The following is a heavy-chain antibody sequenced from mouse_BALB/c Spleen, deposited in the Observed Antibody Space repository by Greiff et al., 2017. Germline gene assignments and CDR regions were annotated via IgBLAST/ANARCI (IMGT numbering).Heavy chain of an antibody. CDR1: GYTFTSYW. CDR2: INPSNGRT. Sequence: QVQLKQPGAELVKPGASVKLSCKASGYTFTSYWMHWVKQRPGQGLEWIGEINPSNGRTNYNEKFKSKATLTVDKSSSTAYMQLSSLTSEDSAVYYCARGQITTRDYYAMDYWGQGTSVTVSS. V-gene: IGHV1S81*02. D-gene: IGHD2-4*01. CDR3: ARGQITTRDYYAMDY. J-gene: IGHJ4*01.